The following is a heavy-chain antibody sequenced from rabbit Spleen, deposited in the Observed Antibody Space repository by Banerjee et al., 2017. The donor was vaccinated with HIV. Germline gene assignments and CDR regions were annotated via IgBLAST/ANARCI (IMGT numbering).Heavy chain of an antibody. CDR1: GLDFSSSYW. D-gene: IGHD1-1*01. Sequence: QQQLEEYGGDLVQPEGSLTLTCKASGLDFSSSYWIWWVRQAPGKGLEWIACVNAVTGKAVYASWAKGRFTFSKTSSTTVTLQMTSLTAADRATYFCARDLVGVIGWNFYLWGQGTLVTVS. CDR3: ARDLVGVIGWNFYL. CDR2: VNAVTGKA. V-gene: IGHV1S45*01. J-gene: IGHJ4*01.